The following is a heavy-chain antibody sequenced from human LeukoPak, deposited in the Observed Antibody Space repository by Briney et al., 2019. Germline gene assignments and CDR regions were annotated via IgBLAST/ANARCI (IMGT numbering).Heavy chain of an antibody. D-gene: IGHD3-22*01. V-gene: IGHV4-59*13. Sequence: PSETLSLTCTVSGGSISICYWSWMRQPPGKGRECIGYIYYSGSTNYNPSLKSRVTMSVDTSKNQFSLKLSSVTAADTAVYYCARDKDYFDSGGAFDIWGQGTMVTVSS. CDR2: IYYSGST. CDR1: GGSISICY. CDR3: ARDKDYFDSGGAFDI. J-gene: IGHJ3*02.